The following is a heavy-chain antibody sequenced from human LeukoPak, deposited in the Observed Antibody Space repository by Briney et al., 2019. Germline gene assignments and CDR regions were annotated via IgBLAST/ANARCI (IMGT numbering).Heavy chain of an antibody. D-gene: IGHD3-9*01. J-gene: IGHJ4*02. CDR3: ARSLGWPLVMGFFIPPDY. Sequence: GGSLRLSCAASGFTFSDYYMSWIRQAPGKGLEWVSYISSSGSTIYYADSVKGRFTISRDNAKNSLYLQMNSLRAEDTAVYYCARSLGWPLVMGFFIPPDYWGQGTLVTVSS. V-gene: IGHV3-11*01. CDR1: GFTFSDYY. CDR2: ISSSGSTI.